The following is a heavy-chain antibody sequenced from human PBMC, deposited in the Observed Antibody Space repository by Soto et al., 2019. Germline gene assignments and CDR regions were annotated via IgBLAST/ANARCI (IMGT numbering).Heavy chain of an antibody. V-gene: IGHV1-69*06. J-gene: IGHJ4*02. CDR2: IIPIFGTA. Sequence: ASVKVSCKASGGTFSSYAISWVRQAPGQGLEWMGGIIPIFGTANYAQKFQGRVTITADKSTSTAYMELSSLRSGDTAVYYCARVVIGYYDSSGYYDYWGQGTLVTVSS. CDR3: ARVVIGYYDSSGYYDY. CDR1: GGTFSSYA. D-gene: IGHD3-22*01.